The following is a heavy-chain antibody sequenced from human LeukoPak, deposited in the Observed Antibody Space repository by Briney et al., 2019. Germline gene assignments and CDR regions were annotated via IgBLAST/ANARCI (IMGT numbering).Heavy chain of an antibody. CDR1: GFTFSSYA. J-gene: IGHJ4*02. CDR2: ISGSGGST. V-gene: IGHV3-23*01. Sequence: GGSLRLSCAASGFTFSSYAMSWVRQAPGKGLEWVSVISGSGGSTYYADSVKGRFTISRDNSKNTLYLQMNSLRAEDTAVYYCTRVGYIDEGIDYWGQGTLVTVSS. CDR3: TRVGYIDEGIDY. D-gene: IGHD5-24*01.